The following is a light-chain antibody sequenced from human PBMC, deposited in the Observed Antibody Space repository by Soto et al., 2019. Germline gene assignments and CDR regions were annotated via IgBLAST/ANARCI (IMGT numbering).Light chain of an antibody. CDR3: QQSYNIQALT. J-gene: IGKJ4*01. V-gene: IGKV1-39*01. CDR2: GAA. CDR1: QDISNY. Sequence: DIQMTQSPSSLSASVGDRVTITCQASQDISNYLNWYQQKPGKAPRVLIYGAASLQSGVPSRFSGSGSGTNFSLTINSLQPEDYANYYCQQSYNIQALTFGGGTKVDIX.